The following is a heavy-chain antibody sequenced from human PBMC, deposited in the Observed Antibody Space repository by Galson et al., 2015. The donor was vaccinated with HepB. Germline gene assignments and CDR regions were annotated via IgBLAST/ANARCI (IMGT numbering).Heavy chain of an antibody. V-gene: IGHV1-69*13. D-gene: IGHD3-10*01. CDR2: IIPIFGTA. J-gene: IGHJ6*02. CDR3: ARRDVLLWFGPPGDGEADYYGMDV. CDR1: GGTFSSYA. Sequence: SVKVSCKASGGTFSSYAISWVRQAPGQGLEWMGGIIPIFGTANYAQKFQGRVTITADESTSTAYMELSSLRSEDTAVYYCARRDVLLWFGPPGDGEADYYGMDVWGQGTTVTVSS.